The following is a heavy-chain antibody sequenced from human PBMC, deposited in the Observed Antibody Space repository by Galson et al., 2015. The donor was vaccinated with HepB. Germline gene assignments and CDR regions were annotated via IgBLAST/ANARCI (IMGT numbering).Heavy chain of an antibody. Sequence: SLRLSCAVSGFTFSSYAMHWVRQAPGKGLEWVAVISYDGSNKYYADSVKGRFTISRDNSKSTLYLQMNSLRAEDTAVYYCARYLIDGYYYDSSGYYPSVGYWGQGTLVTVSS. V-gene: IGHV3-30-3*01. CDR2: ISYDGSNK. D-gene: IGHD3-22*01. CDR3: ARYLIDGYYYDSSGYYPSVGY. CDR1: GFTFSSYA. J-gene: IGHJ4*02.